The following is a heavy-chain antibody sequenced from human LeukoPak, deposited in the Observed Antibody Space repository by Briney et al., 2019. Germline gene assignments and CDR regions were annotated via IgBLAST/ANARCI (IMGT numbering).Heavy chain of an antibody. CDR2: IHDSGST. V-gene: IGHV4-59*12. J-gene: IGHJ3*02. CDR3: ATGKGPGYCSGGSCSYAFDI. Sequence: SETLSLTCTVSGGSISSYYWSWIRQPPGKRLEWIAYIHDSGSTYNNPSLKSRLSISIDTSKNQFSLKLNSVTAADTAVYYCATGKGPGYCSGGSCSYAFDIWGQGTMVTVSS. D-gene: IGHD2-15*01. CDR1: GGSISSYY.